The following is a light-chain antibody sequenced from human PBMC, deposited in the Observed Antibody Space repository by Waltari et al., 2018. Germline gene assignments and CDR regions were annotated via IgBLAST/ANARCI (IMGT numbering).Light chain of an antibody. J-gene: IGLJ2*01. CDR3: TLKRGSNTVV. CDR2: DVT. CDR1: SSDLAFYNY. Sequence: QSALTQPASVSGPPGQSITISCTGASSDLAFYNYVCWYQQYPGKAPKLIIYDVTNRPSGVSTRFSGSKSGTTASLTISGLRAEDEAEYYCTLKRGSNTVVFGGGTKLTVL. V-gene: IGLV2-14*01.